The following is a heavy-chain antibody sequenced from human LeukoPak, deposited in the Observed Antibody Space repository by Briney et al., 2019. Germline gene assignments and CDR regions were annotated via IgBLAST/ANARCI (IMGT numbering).Heavy chain of an antibody. Sequence: GGSLRLSCAASGFTFSSYSMNWVRQAPGKGLEWVSSISSSSSYIYYADSVKGRFTISRDNAKNSLYLQMNSLRAEDTAVYYCARDPIEYSSSSQCYYMDVWGKGTTVTVSS. CDR1: GFTFSSYS. D-gene: IGHD6-6*01. CDR2: ISSSSSYI. CDR3: ARDPIEYSSSSQCYYMDV. V-gene: IGHV3-21*01. J-gene: IGHJ6*03.